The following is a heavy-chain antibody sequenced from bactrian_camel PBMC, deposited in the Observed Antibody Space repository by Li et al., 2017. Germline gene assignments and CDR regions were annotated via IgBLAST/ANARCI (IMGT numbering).Heavy chain of an antibody. CDR3: AADLVTDEPSLVEREYYY. D-gene: IGHD1*01. V-gene: IGHV3S53*01. CDR2: IAGDGRT. J-gene: IGHJ4*01. CDR1: ESNFDTYC. Sequence: HVQLVESGGGSVQAGGSLRLSCVASESNFDTYCLAWFRQLPGKEREGVAAIAGDGRTDYADSVKGRLTISRVGAKNIIALQMHSLKPEDTATYYCAADLVTDEPSLVEREYYYWGQGTQVTVS.